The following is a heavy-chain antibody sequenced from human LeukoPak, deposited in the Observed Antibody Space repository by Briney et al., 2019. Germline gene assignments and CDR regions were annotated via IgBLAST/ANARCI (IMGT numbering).Heavy chain of an antibody. J-gene: IGHJ4*02. CDR3: ARAPAMVRGVIIKWFDY. D-gene: IGHD3-10*01. V-gene: IGHV1-8*01. Sequence: ASVKVSCKASGYTFTSYDINWVRQATGQGLEWMGWMNPNSGNTGYAQKFQGRVTMTRNTSISTAYMELSSLRSADTAVYYCARAPAMVRGVIIKWFDYWGQGTLVTVSS. CDR2: MNPNSGNT. CDR1: GYTFTSYD.